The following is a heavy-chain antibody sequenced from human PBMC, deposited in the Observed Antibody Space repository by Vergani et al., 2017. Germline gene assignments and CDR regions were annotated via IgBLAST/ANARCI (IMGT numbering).Heavy chain of an antibody. CDR3: ARDSPSMVRGVMGY. CDR1: GFTFSSYW. D-gene: IGHD3-10*01. CDR2: INSDGSST. V-gene: IGHV3-74*01. Sequence: EVQLVESGGGLVQPGGSLRLSCAASGFTFSSYWMHWVRQAPGKGLVWVSRINSDGSSTSYADSVKGRFTISRDNATNTLYLHMNSLRAEDTAVYYCARDSPSMVRGVMGYWGQGTLVTVSS. J-gene: IGHJ4*02.